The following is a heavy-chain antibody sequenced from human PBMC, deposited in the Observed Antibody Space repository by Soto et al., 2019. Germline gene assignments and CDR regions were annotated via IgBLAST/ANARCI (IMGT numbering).Heavy chain of an antibody. J-gene: IGHJ4*02. CDR3: ARVVSVIDYGDYEGY. D-gene: IGHD4-17*01. V-gene: IGHV3-48*01. CDR1: GFTFSSYS. CDR2: ISSSSSTI. Sequence: EVQLVESGGGLVQPGGSLRLSCAASGFTFSSYSMNWVRQAPGKGLEWVSYISSSSSTIYYADSVKGRFTISRDNAKNSLYLQMNSLRAEDTAVYYCARVVSVIDYGDYEGYWGQGTLVTVSS.